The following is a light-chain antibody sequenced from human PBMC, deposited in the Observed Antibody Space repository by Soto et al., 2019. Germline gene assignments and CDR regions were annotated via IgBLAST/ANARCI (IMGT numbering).Light chain of an antibody. CDR2: TAS. Sequence: ETVMTQTPATLSLSPGERATLSCRASQSISDNLAWYQQKPGQAPRLIIYTASIRATGIPARFSGSGSGTGFTLTISSLQSEDSAIYYCQQYNDWPPWTFGQGTKVEIK. CDR1: QSISDN. V-gene: IGKV3-15*01. J-gene: IGKJ1*01. CDR3: QQYNDWPPWT.